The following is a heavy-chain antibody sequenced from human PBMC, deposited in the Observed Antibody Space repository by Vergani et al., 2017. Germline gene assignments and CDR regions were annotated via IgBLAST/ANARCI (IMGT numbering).Heavy chain of an antibody. CDR2: IHYSENT. J-gene: IGHJ4*02. CDR1: FDSIRNLY. D-gene: IGHD3-22*01. V-gene: IGHV4-59*11. CDR3: ARMGGYDEGDAFRIGYFDS. Sequence: QVQLQESGPRLVKPSETLSLTCSVSFDSIRNLYCNWIRQPPGKGLEWIGSIHYSENTNYNPSLKTRVTISVDTSKNQFSLKLNSVTAADTAMYYCARMGGYDEGDAFRIGYFDSWGPGILVTVSS.